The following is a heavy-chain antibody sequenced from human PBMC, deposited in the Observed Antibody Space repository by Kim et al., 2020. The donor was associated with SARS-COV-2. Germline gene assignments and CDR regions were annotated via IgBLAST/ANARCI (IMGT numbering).Heavy chain of an antibody. V-gene: IGHV3-23*01. Sequence: ECVKGRFTISRDNSKNTLYLQVNSLRAEDTAVYYCAKVPLWFGELSGFDYWGQGTLVTVSS. D-gene: IGHD3-10*01. J-gene: IGHJ4*02. CDR3: AKVPLWFGELSGFDY.